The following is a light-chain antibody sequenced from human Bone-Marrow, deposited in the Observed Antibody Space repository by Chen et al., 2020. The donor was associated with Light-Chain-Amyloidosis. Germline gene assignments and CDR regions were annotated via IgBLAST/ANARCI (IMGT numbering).Light chain of an antibody. CDR3: QQRSIWPPIT. V-gene: IGKV3-11*01. CDR2: DAS. J-gene: IGKJ5*01. CDR1: QSLSTF. Sequence: EVVLTQSPATLSLSPGERATLSCRASQSLSTFLARYPHKPGQAPRLLIYDASTRATGIPARFSGSGSGTDFTLTISSLEPEDFAVYYCQQRSIWPPITFGQGTRLEIK.